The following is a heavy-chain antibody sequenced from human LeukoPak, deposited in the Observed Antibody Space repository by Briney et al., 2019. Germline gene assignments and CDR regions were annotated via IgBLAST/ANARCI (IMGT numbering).Heavy chain of an antibody. CDR3: ARYFDSSGNSHIRFDY. CDR1: GFTFSSYW. CDR2: IKQDGSDK. V-gene: IGHV3-7*01. D-gene: IGHD3-22*01. J-gene: IGHJ4*02. Sequence: PGGSLRLSCAASGFTFSSYWMTWVRQAPEKGLEWVGSIKQDGSDKYYVESVKGRFTISRDNAKHSLYLQMNSLRVEDTAVYYCARYFDSSGNSHIRFDYWGQGALVTVSS.